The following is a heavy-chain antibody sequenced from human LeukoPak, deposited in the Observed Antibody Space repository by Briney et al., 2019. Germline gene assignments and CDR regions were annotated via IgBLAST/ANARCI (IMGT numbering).Heavy chain of an antibody. Sequence: GGSLRLSCAASGFTFDDYGMSWVRQAPGKGLEWVSGINLSSSSRGYADSVKGRFTIPRDSAKKFLYLQMNTLRVEDTALYYCARVDRSADYSLDYWGQGSLVTVSS. CDR2: INLSSSSR. D-gene: IGHD3-22*01. CDR1: GFTFDDYG. J-gene: IGHJ4*02. V-gene: IGHV3-20*04. CDR3: ARVDRSADYSLDY.